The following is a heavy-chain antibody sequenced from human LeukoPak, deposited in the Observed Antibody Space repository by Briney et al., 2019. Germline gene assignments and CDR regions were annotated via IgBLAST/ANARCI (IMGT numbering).Heavy chain of an antibody. Sequence: QSGGSLRLPCAASGFTFSSYAMSWVRQAPGKGLEWVSAISGSGGSTYYADSVKGRFTISRDNSKNTLYLQMNSLRAEDTAVYYCAKAPYDFWSGYGDYWGQGTLVTVSS. D-gene: IGHD3-3*01. CDR1: GFTFSSYA. CDR3: AKAPYDFWSGYGDY. J-gene: IGHJ4*02. V-gene: IGHV3-23*01. CDR2: ISGSGGST.